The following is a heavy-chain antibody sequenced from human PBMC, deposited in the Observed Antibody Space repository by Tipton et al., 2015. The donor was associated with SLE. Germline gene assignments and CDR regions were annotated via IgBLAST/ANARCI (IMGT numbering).Heavy chain of an antibody. CDR1: GGSFSGHY. CDR2: INHIGGT. V-gene: IGHV4-34*01. D-gene: IGHD1-1*01. J-gene: IGHJ4*02. Sequence: TLSLTCAVYGGSFSGHYWSWIRQPLGKGLEWIGEINHIGGTNYNPSLKSRVTMSVDTSKNQFPLNLSSVTAADTSVYFCARQGTGWYFDYWGQGMLVTVSS. CDR3: ARQGTGWYFDY.